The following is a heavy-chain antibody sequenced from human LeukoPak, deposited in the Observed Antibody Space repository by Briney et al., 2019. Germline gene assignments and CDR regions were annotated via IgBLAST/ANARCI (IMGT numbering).Heavy chain of an antibody. J-gene: IGHJ4*02. D-gene: IGHD2-21*02. Sequence: SQTLSLTCTLSGASNSRGVYYCSSIRQHPGKGLGWIGSIYYSGSTYYSPSLKNRVTISRQTSNNQFSLQLRCMAAADTAVYYCARGSLAGAYCGGDCVPLFDYWGQGTLVTVSS. CDR1: GASNSRGVYY. V-gene: IGHV4-31*03. CDR2: IYYSGST. CDR3: ARGSLAGAYCGGDCVPLFDY.